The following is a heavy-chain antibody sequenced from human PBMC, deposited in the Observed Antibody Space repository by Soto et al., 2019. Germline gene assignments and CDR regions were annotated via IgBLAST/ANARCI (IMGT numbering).Heavy chain of an antibody. CDR2: IKYSGTT. D-gene: IGHD6-13*01. V-gene: IGHV4-39*07. CDR1: GGSISSSRCH. J-gene: IGHJ4*02. Sequence: PSETLSLTCTVSGGSISSSRCHWGWIRQPPGKGLEWIASIKYSGTTFYNPSLKSRVTISVDTSKNQFSLKLSSVTAADTAVYYCARSHPGNSAGIFFDYWGQGTLVTVSS. CDR3: ARSHPGNSAGIFFDY.